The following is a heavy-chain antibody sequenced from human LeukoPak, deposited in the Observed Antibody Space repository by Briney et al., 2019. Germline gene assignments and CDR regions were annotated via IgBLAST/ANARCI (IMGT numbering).Heavy chain of an antibody. CDR2: IYYSGST. D-gene: IGHD3-9*01. CDR1: GGSISSGGYY. Sequence: SETLSLTCTVSGGSISSGGYYWSWIRQHPGKGLEWIGYIYYSGSTYYNPSLKSRVTISVDTSKNQFSLKLSSVTAADTAVYYCARVGHDILTGYLWFDPWGQGTLVTVSS. CDR3: ARVGHDILTGYLWFDP. J-gene: IGHJ5*02. V-gene: IGHV4-31*03.